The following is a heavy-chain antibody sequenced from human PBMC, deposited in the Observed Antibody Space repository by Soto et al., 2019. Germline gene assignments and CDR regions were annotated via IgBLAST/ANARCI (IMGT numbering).Heavy chain of an antibody. J-gene: IGHJ4*02. V-gene: IGHV4-30-2*01. CDR2: IYHSGTT. Sequence: SETLSLACAVSGGSISRGGYSWSWIRQPPGKGLEWIGYIYHSGTTYYNPSLESRVTISVDRSTNQFSLKLSSVTAADTAVYYCARADFSGFNDYWGQGTLVTVSS. D-gene: IGHD3-3*01. CDR1: GGSISRGGYS. CDR3: ARADFSGFNDY.